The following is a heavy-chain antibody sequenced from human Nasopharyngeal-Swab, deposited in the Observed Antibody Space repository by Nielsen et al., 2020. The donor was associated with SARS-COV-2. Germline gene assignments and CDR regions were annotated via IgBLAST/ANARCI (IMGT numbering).Heavy chain of an antibody. J-gene: IGHJ4*02. V-gene: IGHV3-15*01. CDR3: TTGGRELLPDAFDY. Sequence: GESLKISCAASGFTFSNAWMSWVRQAPGKGLKWVGRIKSKTDGGTTDYAAPVKGRFTISRDDSKNTLYLQMNSLKTEDTAVYYCTTGGRELLPDAFDYWGQGTLVTVSS. CDR2: IKSKTDGGTT. D-gene: IGHD1-26*01. CDR1: GFTFSNAW.